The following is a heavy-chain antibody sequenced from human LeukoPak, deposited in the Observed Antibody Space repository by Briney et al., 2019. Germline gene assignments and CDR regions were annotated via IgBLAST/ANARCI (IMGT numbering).Heavy chain of an antibody. J-gene: IGHJ5*02. V-gene: IGHV4-59*01. D-gene: IGHD6-13*01. CDR1: GGSISSYY. CDR3: ARCIAPERGFDP. Sequence: SETLSLTCTVSGGSISSYYWSWIRQPPGKGLEWIGYIYYSGSTNYNPSLESRVTISVDTSKNQLSLKLSSVTAADTAVYYCARCIAPERGFDPWGQGTLVTVSS. CDR2: IYYSGST.